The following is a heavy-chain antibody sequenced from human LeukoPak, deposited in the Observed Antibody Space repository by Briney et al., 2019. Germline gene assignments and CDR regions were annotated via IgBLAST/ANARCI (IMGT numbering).Heavy chain of an antibody. CDR2: MNPNSGNT. D-gene: IGHD3-10*01. Sequence: ASVKVSCKASGYTFTSYDINWVRQATGQGLEWMGWMNPNSGNTGYAQKFQGRVTMTRNTSISTAYMELSSLRSEVTAVYYCARGRSYGSGSYYRWSYWGQGTLVTVSS. V-gene: IGHV1-8*01. CDR3: ARGRSYGSGSYYRWSY. CDR1: GYTFTSYD. J-gene: IGHJ4*02.